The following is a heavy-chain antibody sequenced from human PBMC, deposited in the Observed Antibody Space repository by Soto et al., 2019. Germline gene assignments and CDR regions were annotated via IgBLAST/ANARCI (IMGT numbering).Heavy chain of an antibody. V-gene: IGHV4-34*01. D-gene: IGHD1-7*01. J-gene: IGHJ2*01. CDR2: INHSGST. CDR3: ARGILPNWNYRPPPRGRMSYFDL. Sequence: QVQLQQWGAGLLKPSETLSLTCAVYGGSFSGYYWSWIRQPPGKGLEWIGAINHSGSTNYNPSHKRRATISVDPSKNRISQQLSCVTAPDTGVYFCARGILPNWNYRPPPRGRMSYFDLWGRGTLVTVSS. CDR1: GGSFSGYY.